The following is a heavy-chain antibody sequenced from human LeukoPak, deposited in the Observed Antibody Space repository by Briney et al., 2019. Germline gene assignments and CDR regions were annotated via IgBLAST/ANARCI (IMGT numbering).Heavy chain of an antibody. Sequence: NPSETLSLTCTVSGGSISSYYWSWIRQPPGKGLEWIGYIYYSGSTNYNPSLKSRVTISVDTSKNQFSLKLSSVTAADTAVYCCARRYCSGGPCYSERGAFDIWGQGTMVTVSS. CDR2: IYYSGST. J-gene: IGHJ3*02. CDR3: ARRYCSGGPCYSERGAFDI. CDR1: GGSISSYY. D-gene: IGHD2-15*01. V-gene: IGHV4-59*01.